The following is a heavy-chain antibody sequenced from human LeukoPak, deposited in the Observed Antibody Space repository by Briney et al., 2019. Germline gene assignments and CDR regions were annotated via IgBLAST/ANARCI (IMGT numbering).Heavy chain of an antibody. CDR1: GGSISSYY. J-gene: IGHJ6*03. D-gene: IGHD3-22*01. CDR3: ARGTAPYYYDSSGEYYYYYMDV. V-gene: IGHV4-4*07. CDR2: IYTSGST. Sequence: SETLSLTCTVSGGSISSYYWSWIRQPAGRGLEWIGRIYTSGSTNYNPSLKSRVTMSVDTSKNQFSLKLSSVTAADTAVHYCARGTAPYYYDSSGEYYYYYMDVWGKGTTVTVSS.